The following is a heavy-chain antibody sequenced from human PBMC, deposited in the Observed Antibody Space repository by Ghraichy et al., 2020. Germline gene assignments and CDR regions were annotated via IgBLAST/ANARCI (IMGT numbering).Heavy chain of an antibody. D-gene: IGHD3-22*01. CDR1: GFAFGSYG. J-gene: IGHJ4*02. CDR2: ISYDGSKT. V-gene: IGHV3-30*18. Sequence: AGSLRLSCAASGFAFGSYGMHWVRQAPGKGLEWVSFISYDGSKTYYVDSVKGRFTISRDNSKNTLYLHMSNLRPEDTALYYCAKLSYDASGSQNPSFDSWGQGALVTVSS. CDR3: AKLSYDASGSQNPSFDS.